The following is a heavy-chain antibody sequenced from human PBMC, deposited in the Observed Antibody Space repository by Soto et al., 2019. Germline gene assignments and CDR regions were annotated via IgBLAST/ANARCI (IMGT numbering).Heavy chain of an antibody. CDR3: ARYWGGLGY. J-gene: IGHJ4*02. D-gene: IGHD3-10*01. Sequence: EVQLVESGGGLVQPGGSLRLSCAASGFTFSNYWMTWVRQAPGKGLEWVANIIKDGSEKSYVDSVKGRFTISRDNAKNSLYLEMNSLRVEDKAVYYCARYWGGLGYWGQGTLVTVSS. CDR2: IIKDGSEK. V-gene: IGHV3-7*03. CDR1: GFTFSNYW.